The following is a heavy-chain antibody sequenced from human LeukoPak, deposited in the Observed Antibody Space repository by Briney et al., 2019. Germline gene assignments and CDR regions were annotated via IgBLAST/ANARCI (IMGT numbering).Heavy chain of an antibody. D-gene: IGHD5-24*01. CDR2: IYHNGIT. V-gene: IGHV4-34*01. Sequence: SETLSLTCAVSGGSFSGYYWNWIRQSPGKGLEWVGQIYHNGITNYNPSLKSRLTISVDKSRNHFSLNLTSVTAADTAVYFCARELATINGPYFESWGQGTLVTVSS. CDR1: GGSFSGYY. J-gene: IGHJ4*02. CDR3: ARELATINGPYFES.